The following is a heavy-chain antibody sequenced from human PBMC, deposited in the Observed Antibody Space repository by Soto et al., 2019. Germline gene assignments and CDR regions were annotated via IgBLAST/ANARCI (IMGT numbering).Heavy chain of an antibody. Sequence: QVQLVQSGAEVKKPGASVKVSCKASGYTFTSYDINWVRQATGQGLEWMGWMNPNSGNTGYAQKFQGRVTMTRNTSISTAYMELSSLRSEDTAVYYCARGGRFFEWLPRNYYYYYGMDVWGQGTTVTVSS. D-gene: IGHD3-3*01. V-gene: IGHV1-8*01. CDR3: ARGGRFFEWLPRNYYYYYGMDV. CDR1: GYTFTSYD. CDR2: MNPNSGNT. J-gene: IGHJ6*02.